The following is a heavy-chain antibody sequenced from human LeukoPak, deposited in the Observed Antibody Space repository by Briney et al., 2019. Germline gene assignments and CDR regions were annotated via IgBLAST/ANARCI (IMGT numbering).Heavy chain of an antibody. Sequence: PGRSLRLSCAASGFTFSSYGMHWVRQAPGKGLEWVAVISYDGSNKYYADSVKGRFTISRDNSKNTLYLQMNSLRAEDTAVYYCAKPSPGYSSGWPPSSYSDYWGQGTLVTVSS. J-gene: IGHJ4*02. D-gene: IGHD6-19*01. CDR3: AKPSPGYSSGWPPSSYSDY. CDR2: ISYDGSNK. CDR1: GFTFSSYG. V-gene: IGHV3-30*18.